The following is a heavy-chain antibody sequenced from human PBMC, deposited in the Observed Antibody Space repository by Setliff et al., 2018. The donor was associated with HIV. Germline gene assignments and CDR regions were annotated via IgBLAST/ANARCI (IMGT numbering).Heavy chain of an antibody. D-gene: IGHD3-3*01. Sequence: ASETLSLTCTVSGDSISSGSYYWSWIRQPAGKGLEWIGHIYTSGSTNYNPSLKSRVTISLDTSKNQFSLKLSSVTAADTAVYYCARVISSWSAYYIDYWGQGTLVTVSS. CDR3: ARVISSWSAYYIDY. V-gene: IGHV4-61*09. CDR2: IYTSGST. J-gene: IGHJ4*02. CDR1: GDSISSGSYY.